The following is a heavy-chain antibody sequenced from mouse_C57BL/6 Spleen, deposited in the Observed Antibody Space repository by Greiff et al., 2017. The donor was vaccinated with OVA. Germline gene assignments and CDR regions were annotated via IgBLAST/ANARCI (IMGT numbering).Heavy chain of an antibody. J-gene: IGHJ3*01. V-gene: IGHV3-6*01. CDR3: ARTTVEGTWFAY. CDR1: GYSITSGYY. D-gene: IGHD1-1*01. Sequence: EVQLQESGPGLVQPSQSLSLTCSVTGYSITSGYYWNWIRQFPGNKLEWMGYISYDGSNNYNPSLKNRISITRDTSKNQFFLKLNSVTTEDTATYYCARTTVEGTWFAYWGQGTLVTVSA. CDR2: ISYDGSN.